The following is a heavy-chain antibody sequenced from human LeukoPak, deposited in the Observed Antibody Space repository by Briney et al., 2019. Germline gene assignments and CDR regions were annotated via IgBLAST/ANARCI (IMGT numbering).Heavy chain of an antibody. CDR3: ARRSATRPDSSSSWYDY. CDR2: IYPGDSDT. J-gene: IGHJ4*02. Sequence: GESLKISCKGSGYSFTSYWIGWVRQMPGKGLEWMGIIYPGDSDTRYSPSFQGQVTISADKSISTAHLQWSSLKASDTAMYYCARRSATRPDSSSSWYDYWGQGTLVTVSS. V-gene: IGHV5-51*01. CDR1: GYSFTSYW. D-gene: IGHD6-6*01.